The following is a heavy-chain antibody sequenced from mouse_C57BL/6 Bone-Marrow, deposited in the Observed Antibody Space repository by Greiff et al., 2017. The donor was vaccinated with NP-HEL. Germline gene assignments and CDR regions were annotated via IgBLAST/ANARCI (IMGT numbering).Heavy chain of an antibody. CDR3: ARNWGNLNLLRNYAMDY. CDR1: GFSLTSYA. D-gene: IGHD1-1*01. Sequence: VKVIESGPGLVAPSQSLSITCTVSGFSLTSYAISWVRQPPGKGLEWLGVIWTGGGTNYNSALKSRLSISKDNSKSQVFLKMNSLQTDDTARYYCARNWGNLNLLRNYAMDYWGQGTSVTVSS. CDR2: IWTGGGT. V-gene: IGHV2-9-1*01. J-gene: IGHJ4*01.